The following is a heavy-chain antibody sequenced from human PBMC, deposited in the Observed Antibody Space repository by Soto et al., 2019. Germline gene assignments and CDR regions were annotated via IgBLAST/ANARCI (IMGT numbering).Heavy chain of an antibody. Sequence: SETLSLTCTVSGGSISSYYWSWIRQPPGKGLEWIGYIYYSGSTNYNPSLKSRVTISVDTSKNQFSLKLSSVTAADTSVYYCARGGNLRFLEPPQNAFDIWGQGTMVTVSS. D-gene: IGHD3-3*01. J-gene: IGHJ3*02. CDR3: ARGGNLRFLEPPQNAFDI. CDR2: IYYSGST. V-gene: IGHV4-59*01. CDR1: GGSISSYY.